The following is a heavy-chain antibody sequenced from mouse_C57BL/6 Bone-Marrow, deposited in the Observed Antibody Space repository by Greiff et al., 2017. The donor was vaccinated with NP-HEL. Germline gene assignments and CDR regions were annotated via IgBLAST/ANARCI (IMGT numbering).Heavy chain of an antibody. J-gene: IGHJ3*01. CDR2: ISDGGSYT. D-gene: IGHD1-1*01. Sequence: EVQVVESGGGLVKPGGSLKLSCAASGFTFSSYAMSWVRQTPEKRLEWVATISDGGSYTYYPDNVKGRFTISRDNAKNNLYLQMSHLKSEDTAMYYCARDNGSSPAWFAYWGQGTLVTVSA. CDR1: GFTFSSYA. CDR3: ARDNGSSPAWFAY. V-gene: IGHV5-4*01.